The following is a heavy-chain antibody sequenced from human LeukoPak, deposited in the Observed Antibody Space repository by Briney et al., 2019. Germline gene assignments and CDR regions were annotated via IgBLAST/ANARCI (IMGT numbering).Heavy chain of an antibody. D-gene: IGHD6-6*01. Sequence: SETLSLTCAVYGGSFSGYYWSWIRQPPGKGLEWIGEINHSGSTNYNPSLKSRVTISVDTSKNQFSLKLSSVTAADTAVYYCARGSAPNSYWGQGTLVTVSS. CDR3: ARGSAPNSY. J-gene: IGHJ4*02. CDR2: INHSGST. CDR1: GGSFSGYY. V-gene: IGHV4-34*01.